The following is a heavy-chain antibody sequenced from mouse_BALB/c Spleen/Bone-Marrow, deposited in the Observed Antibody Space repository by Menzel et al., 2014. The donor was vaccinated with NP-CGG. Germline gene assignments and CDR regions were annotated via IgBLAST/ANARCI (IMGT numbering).Heavy chain of an antibody. V-gene: IGHV3-8*02. CDR2: ISYSGST. CDR3: ARGGGSSYNYAMDY. D-gene: IGHD1-1*01. J-gene: IGHJ4*01. Sequence: DVMLVESGPSLVKPSQTLSLTCSVTGDSITSGYWNWIRKFPGNKLEYMGYISYSGSTYYNPSPKSRISITRDTSKNQYYLQLNSVTTEDTATYYCARGGGSSYNYAMDYWGQGTSVTVSS. CDR1: GDSITSGY.